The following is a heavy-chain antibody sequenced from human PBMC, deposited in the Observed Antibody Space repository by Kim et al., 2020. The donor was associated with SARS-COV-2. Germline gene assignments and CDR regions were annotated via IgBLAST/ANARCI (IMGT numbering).Heavy chain of an antibody. CDR3: ARMEYGDYGNAFDI. J-gene: IGHJ3*02. V-gene: IGHV4-59*01. Sequence: PPPKRRVTLSVETSKNQFSLKLGSVTAADTAVYYCARMEYGDYGNAFDIWGQGTMVTVSS. D-gene: IGHD4-17*01.